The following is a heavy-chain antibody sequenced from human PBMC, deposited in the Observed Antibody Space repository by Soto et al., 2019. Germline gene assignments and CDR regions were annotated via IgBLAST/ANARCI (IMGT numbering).Heavy chain of an antibody. V-gene: IGHV3-72*01. Sequence: PGGSLRLSCAVSGFTFSDHYMDWVRQAPGKGLEWVGRSRNKANSYTTEYAASVKGRFTISRDDSKNSLFLQMNSLKTEDTAVYYCVREDMAEWELRHFDYWGQGTRVTVSS. D-gene: IGHD1-26*01. CDR1: GFTFSDHY. J-gene: IGHJ4*02. CDR3: VREDMAEWELRHFDY. CDR2: SRNKANSYTT.